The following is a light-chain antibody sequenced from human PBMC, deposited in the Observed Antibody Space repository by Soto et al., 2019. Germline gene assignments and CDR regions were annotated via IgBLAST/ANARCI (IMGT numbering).Light chain of an antibody. CDR2: SNN. Sequence: QSVLTQPPSASATPGQRVTISCSGSTSNIGRNTVNWYQQLPGTAPKLLIYSNNQRPSGVPDQFSGSKSGTSASLAISGLQSEDEADYYCAAWDDSLIDYVFGPGTKVTV. J-gene: IGLJ1*01. CDR1: TSNIGRNT. CDR3: AAWDDSLIDYV. V-gene: IGLV1-44*01.